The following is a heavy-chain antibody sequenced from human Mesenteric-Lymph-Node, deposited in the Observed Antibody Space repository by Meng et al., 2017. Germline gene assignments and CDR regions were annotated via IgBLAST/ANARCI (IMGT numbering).Heavy chain of an antibody. J-gene: IGHJ6*02. CDR1: GFTFSSYS. CDR2: ISSSSSYI. Sequence: GESLKISCAASGFTFSSYSMNWVRQAPGKGLEWVSSISSSSSYIYYADSVKGRFTISRDNAKNSLYLQMNSLRAEDTAVYYCARELYMPPVLGGFGELSQHYGMDVWGQGTTVTVSS. V-gene: IGHV3-21*01. D-gene: IGHD3-10*01. CDR3: ARELYMPPVLGGFGELSQHYGMDV.